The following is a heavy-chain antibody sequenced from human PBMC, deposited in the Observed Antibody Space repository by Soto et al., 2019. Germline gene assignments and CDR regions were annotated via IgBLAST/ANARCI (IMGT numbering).Heavy chain of an antibody. CDR2: VYSSGST. Sequence: PSETLSLTCTVPGGSISISSYRWVWIRQPPGKGLEWIGNVYSSGSTYYTPSLKSRVTMSVDTSKNQFSLKLSSVTAADTAVYYCARRLSGSSNFDNWGQGALVTVSS. D-gene: IGHD6-6*01. J-gene: IGHJ4*02. CDR1: GGSISISSYR. CDR3: ARRLSGSSNFDN. V-gene: IGHV4-39*01.